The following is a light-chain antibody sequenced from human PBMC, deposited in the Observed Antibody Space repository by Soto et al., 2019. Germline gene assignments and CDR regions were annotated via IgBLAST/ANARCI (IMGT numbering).Light chain of an antibody. CDR1: QSVGRN. CDR2: GTS. Sequence: EIVMTQSPVALSVSPGESAALSCRASQSVGRNFAWYQQRTGQAPRVLIYGTSTRASGVPARFSCSGSGIDFTLTISSLQSEDFAVYYCQQYNKWPYTFGQWTRLEIK. CDR3: QQYNKWPYT. J-gene: IGKJ2*01. V-gene: IGKV3-15*01.